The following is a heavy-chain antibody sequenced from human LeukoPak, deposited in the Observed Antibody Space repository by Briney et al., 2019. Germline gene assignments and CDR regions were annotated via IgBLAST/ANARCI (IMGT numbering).Heavy chain of an antibody. Sequence: SETLSLTCTVSGGSVSSGSYYWSWIRQPPGKGLEWIGYIYYSGSTNYNPSLKSRVTMSVDTSKNQFSLKLSSVTAADTAVYYCARADCSGGSCYAFDIWGQGTMVTVST. CDR3: ARADCSGGSCYAFDI. D-gene: IGHD2-15*01. J-gene: IGHJ3*02. CDR1: GGSVSSGSYY. V-gene: IGHV4-61*01. CDR2: IYYSGST.